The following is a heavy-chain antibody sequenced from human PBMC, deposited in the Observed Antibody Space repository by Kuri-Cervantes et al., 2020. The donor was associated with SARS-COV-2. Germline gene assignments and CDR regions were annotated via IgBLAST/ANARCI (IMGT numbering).Heavy chain of an antibody. CDR2: IYYGGRT. CDR1: GGSISSYY. V-gene: IGHV4-39*01. Sequence: GSLRLSCTVSGGSISSYYWCWMRQPPGKGLEWIGSIYYGGRTYYNPSLKSRVTISVDTSKNQFSLKLSSVTAADTAVDYCARHPSGYCSSTSCRNHYYYYGMDVWGQGPTVTVSS. CDR3: ARHPSGYCSSTSCRNHYYYYGMDV. J-gene: IGHJ6*02. D-gene: IGHD2-2*01.